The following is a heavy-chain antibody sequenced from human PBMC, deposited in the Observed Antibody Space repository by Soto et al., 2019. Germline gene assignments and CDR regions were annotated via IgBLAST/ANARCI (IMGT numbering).Heavy chain of an antibody. Sequence: SETLSLTCTVSGGSISSYYWSWIRQPPGKGLEWIGYIYCSGSTNYNPSLKSRVTISVDTSKNQFSLKLSSVTAADTAVYYCARGAYTYGQAFVYWGQGTLVTVSS. CDR2: IYCSGST. J-gene: IGHJ4*02. CDR1: GGSISSYY. D-gene: IGHD3-3*02. V-gene: IGHV4-59*08. CDR3: ARGAYTYGQAFVY.